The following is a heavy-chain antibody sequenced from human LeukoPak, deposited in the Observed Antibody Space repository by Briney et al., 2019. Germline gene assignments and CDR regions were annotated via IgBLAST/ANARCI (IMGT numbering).Heavy chain of an antibody. CDR2: ISSGSNYI. V-gene: IGHV3-21*06. CDR3: AKVFIQRSYYFDY. D-gene: IGHD5-18*01. J-gene: IGHJ4*02. Sequence: GGSLRLSCAASGFTFSSYSMVWVRQAPGKGLEWVSSISSGSNYIYYADSVKGRFTISRDNARTSLYLQMNSLRAEDTAVYYCAKVFIQRSYYFDYWGQGTLVTVSS. CDR1: GFTFSSYS.